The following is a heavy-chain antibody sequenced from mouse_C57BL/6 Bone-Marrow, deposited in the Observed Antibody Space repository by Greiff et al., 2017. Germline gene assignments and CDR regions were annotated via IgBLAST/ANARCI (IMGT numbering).Heavy chain of an antibody. CDR2: IDPSDSPT. J-gene: IGHJ3*01. CDR1: GYTFTSYW. Sequence: QVQLQQPGAELVRPGTSVKLSCKASGYTFTSYWMHWVKQRPGQGLEWIGVIDPSDSPTNYNQKFKGKGTLTVDTSSSTAYMQLSSLTSEDSAVYNCAREGHGAWFAYWGRGTLVTVSA. V-gene: IGHV1-59*01. CDR3: AREGHGAWFAY.